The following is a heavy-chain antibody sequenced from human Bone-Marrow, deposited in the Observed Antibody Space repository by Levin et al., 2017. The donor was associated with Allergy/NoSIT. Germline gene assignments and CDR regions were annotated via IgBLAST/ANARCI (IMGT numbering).Heavy chain of an antibody. V-gene: IGHV3-21*01. Sequence: LSLTCAASGILFSSYDMNWVRQAPGKGLEWVSSISAGGKYIYYADSVKGRFTISRDNAKNSLFLQMNSLRAEDTAVYYCASWAMYHYDRSAFDYFYYAMDVWGQGTTVTVSS. CDR1: GILFSSYD. D-gene: IGHD3-22*01. CDR3: ASWAMYHYDRSAFDYFYYAMDV. J-gene: IGHJ6*02. CDR2: ISAGGKYI.